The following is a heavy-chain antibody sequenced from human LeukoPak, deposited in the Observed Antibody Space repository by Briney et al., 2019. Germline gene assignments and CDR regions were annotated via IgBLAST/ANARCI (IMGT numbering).Heavy chain of an antibody. CDR2: ISGSGGST. Sequence: GGSLRPSCAASGFTFSSYAMSWVRQAPGKGLEWVSAISGSGGSTYYADSVKGRFTISRDNSKNTLYLQMNSLRAEDTAVYYCAKLIAFTSFYDILTGYEDYWGQGTLVTVSS. V-gene: IGHV3-23*01. CDR3: AKLIAFTSFYDILTGYEDY. CDR1: GFTFSSYA. J-gene: IGHJ4*02. D-gene: IGHD3-9*01.